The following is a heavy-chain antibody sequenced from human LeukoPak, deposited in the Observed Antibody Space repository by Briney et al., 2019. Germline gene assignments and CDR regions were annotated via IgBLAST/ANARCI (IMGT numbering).Heavy chain of an antibody. Sequence: PGGSLRLSCAASGFTFSSYEMNWVRQAPGKGLEWVSYISSSGSTIYYADSVKGRFTISRDNAKNSLYPQMNSLRAEDTAVYYCARGIVGATKVGDAFDIWGQGTMVTVSS. CDR3: ARGIVGATKVGDAFDI. J-gene: IGHJ3*02. CDR2: ISSSGSTI. V-gene: IGHV3-48*03. D-gene: IGHD1-26*01. CDR1: GFTFSSYE.